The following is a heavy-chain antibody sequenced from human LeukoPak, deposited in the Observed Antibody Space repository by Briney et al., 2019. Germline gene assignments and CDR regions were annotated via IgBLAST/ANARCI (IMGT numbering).Heavy chain of an antibody. V-gene: IGHV3-74*01. CDR2: INTDGSTT. CDR3: ARDRTVTTNPYYFDY. Sequence: PGGSLRLSCAASGFTFSRYYMHWLRQAPGKGLEWVSRINTDGSTTRYADSVKGRFTISRDNAKNTLYLQMNSLRVEDTAVYYCARDRTVTTNPYYFDYWGQGSLVTVSS. J-gene: IGHJ4*02. D-gene: IGHD4-17*01. CDR1: GFTFSRYY.